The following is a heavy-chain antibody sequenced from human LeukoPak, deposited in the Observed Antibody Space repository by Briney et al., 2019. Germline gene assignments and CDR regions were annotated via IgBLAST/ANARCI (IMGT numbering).Heavy chain of an antibody. Sequence: SGGSLGLSCAASGFTVSTNCMTWVRQAPGKGLEWVPTIYSGGTTYYADSVMGRFTISRHNSRNTLYLQMNSLRAEDTAVYYCARGRFGSGQYFQHWGQGTLVTVSS. CDR3: ARGRFGSGQYFQH. V-gene: IGHV3-53*04. CDR1: GFTVSTNC. J-gene: IGHJ1*01. D-gene: IGHD6-19*01. CDR2: IYSGGTT.